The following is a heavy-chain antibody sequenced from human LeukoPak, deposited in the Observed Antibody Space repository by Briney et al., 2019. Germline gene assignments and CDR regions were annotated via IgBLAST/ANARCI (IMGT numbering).Heavy chain of an antibody. CDR1: RFTFSTYW. J-gene: IGHJ6*03. CDR2: INSDGSST. Sequence: PGGSLRLSCAASRFTFSTYWMHWVRHAPGKGLVWVSRINSDGSSTGYADSVKGRFTISRDNAKNSLYLQMNSLRAEDTAVYYCARDRSLVYDILTGTYYYYYYYMDVWGKGTTVTVSS. D-gene: IGHD3-9*01. CDR3: ARDRSLVYDILTGTYYYYYYYMDV. V-gene: IGHV3-74*01.